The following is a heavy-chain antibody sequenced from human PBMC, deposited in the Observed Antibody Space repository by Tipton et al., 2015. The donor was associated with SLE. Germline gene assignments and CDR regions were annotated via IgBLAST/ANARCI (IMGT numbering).Heavy chain of an antibody. J-gene: IGHJ5*02. CDR3: GVSGWYSSWFDP. Sequence: TLSLTCAVSGYSISSSNWWGWIRQPPGKGLEWIGYIYFSGSTYYNPSLKRRVAISVDTSKNQSSLKLSSVTAADTAVYYCGVSGWYSSWFDPWGQGTLVTVSS. D-gene: IGHD6-19*01. V-gene: IGHV4-28*01. CDR1: GYSISSSNW. CDR2: IYFSGST.